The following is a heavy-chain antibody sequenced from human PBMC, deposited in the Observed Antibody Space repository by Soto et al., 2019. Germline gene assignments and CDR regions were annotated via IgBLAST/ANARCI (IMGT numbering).Heavy chain of an antibody. CDR1: GFTFSSYS. D-gene: IGHD1-26*01. Sequence: EVQLVESGGGLVKPGGSLRLSCAASGFTFSSYSMNWVRQAPGKGLEWVSSISSSSSYIYYADSVKGRFTISRETAKNSLYLQMNSLRAEDTAVYYCAREGVGATFDYCGQGTLVTVSS. CDR2: ISSSSSYI. CDR3: AREGVGATFDY. V-gene: IGHV3-21*01. J-gene: IGHJ4*02.